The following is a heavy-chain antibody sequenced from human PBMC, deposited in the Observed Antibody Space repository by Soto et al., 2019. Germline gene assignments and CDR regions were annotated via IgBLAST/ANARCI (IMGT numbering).Heavy chain of an antibody. J-gene: IGHJ5*02. CDR1: GFTFSSYG. V-gene: IGHV3-33*01. CDR3: ARSDRYNCFDP. CDR2: IWYDGSNK. Sequence: QVQLVESGGGVVQPGRSLRLSCAASGFTFSSYGMHWVRQAPGKGLEWVAVIWYDGSNKYYADSVKGRFTISRDNSKNTLYLQMNSLRAEDTAVYYCARSDRYNCFDPWGQGTLVTVSS. D-gene: IGHD2-15*01.